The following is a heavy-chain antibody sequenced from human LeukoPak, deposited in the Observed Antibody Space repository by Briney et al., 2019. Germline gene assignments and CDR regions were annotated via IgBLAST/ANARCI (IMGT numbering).Heavy chain of an antibody. V-gene: IGHV3-23*01. CDR1: GFTFSSYA. J-gene: IGHJ3*02. D-gene: IGHD3-22*01. CDR2: ISGSGGST. CDR3: AKNVVDRYYYDSSGYSEAHDAFDI. Sequence: PGGSLRLSCAASGFTFSSYAMSWVRQAPGQGPEWVSAISGSGGSTYYADSVKGRFTISRDNSKNTLYLQMNSLRAEDTAVYYCAKNVVDRYYYDSSGYSEAHDAFDIWGQGTMVTVSS.